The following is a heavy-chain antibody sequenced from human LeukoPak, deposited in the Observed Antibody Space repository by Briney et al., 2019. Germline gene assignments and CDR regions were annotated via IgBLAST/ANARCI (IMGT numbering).Heavy chain of an antibody. V-gene: IGHV3-23*01. CDR1: GFTFDDYG. CDR2: ISGSGGST. Sequence: GGSLTLSCAASGFTFDDYGMSWVRQSPGKGLEWVSAISGSGGSTYYADSLKGRFTISRDNSKNTLYLQMNSLRAEDTAVYYCAKDNGYSSSPEHAFDIWGQGTMVTVSS. J-gene: IGHJ3*02. CDR3: AKDNGYSSSPEHAFDI. D-gene: IGHD6-6*01.